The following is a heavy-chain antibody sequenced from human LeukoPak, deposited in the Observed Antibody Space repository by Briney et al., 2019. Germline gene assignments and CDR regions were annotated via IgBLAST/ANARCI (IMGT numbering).Heavy chain of an antibody. Sequence: PGGSLRLSCAVSGFTSSSYGMHWVRQAPGKGLEWVAFIWYDGSNKYYADSVKGRFTISRDNSKNTLYLQMNSLRAEDTAVYYCARDTVYSGSGTDYWGQGTLVTVSS. D-gene: IGHD6-6*01. CDR1: GFTSSSYG. CDR2: IWYDGSNK. CDR3: ARDTVYSGSGTDY. J-gene: IGHJ4*02. V-gene: IGHV3-33*01.